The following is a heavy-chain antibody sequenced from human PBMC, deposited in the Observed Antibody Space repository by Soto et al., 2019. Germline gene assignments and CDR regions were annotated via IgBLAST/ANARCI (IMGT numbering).Heavy chain of an antibody. Sequence: LSLTCTVSGAPMSAFYWSWVRQPPGKGLEWIGHVYYSGSTNYNPSLKSRFTISLDTSKNQFSLNLTSVTAADTAVYYCARRRDGYTGVWFDPWGQGTLVTVSS. D-gene: IGHD5-12*01. CDR2: VYYSGST. V-gene: IGHV4-59*01. CDR3: ARRRDGYTGVWFDP. CDR1: GAPMSAFY. J-gene: IGHJ5*02.